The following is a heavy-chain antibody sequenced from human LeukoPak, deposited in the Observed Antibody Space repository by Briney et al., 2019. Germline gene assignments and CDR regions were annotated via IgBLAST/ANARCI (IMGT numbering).Heavy chain of an antibody. CDR1: GFTFSSYA. J-gene: IGHJ4*02. CDR2: ISGSGGST. V-gene: IGHV3-23*01. Sequence: GGSLRLSCAASGFTFSSYAMSWVRQAPGKGLEWVSAISGSGGSTYYADSVKGRFTIYRDNSKNTLYLQMNSRRAEDTAVYCCAKDARDLSYVDYWGQGTLVTVSS. CDR3: AKDARDLSYVDY.